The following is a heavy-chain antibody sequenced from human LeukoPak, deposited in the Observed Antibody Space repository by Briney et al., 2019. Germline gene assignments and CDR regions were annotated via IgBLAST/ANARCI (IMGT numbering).Heavy chain of an antibody. CDR3: ARGSLSFDP. V-gene: IGHV4-61*01. Sequence: SETLPLTCTVSGGSVSSANYYWSWIRQPPGEGLEWIGYIYHSGSTNYNPSLKSRVTISIDTSKNQFSLRLSSVTAADTAVYYCARGSLSFDPWGQGTMVTLSS. J-gene: IGHJ5*02. CDR2: IYHSGST. CDR1: GGSVSSANYY.